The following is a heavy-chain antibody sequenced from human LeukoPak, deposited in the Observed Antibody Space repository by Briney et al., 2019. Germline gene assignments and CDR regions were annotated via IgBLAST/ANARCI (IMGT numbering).Heavy chain of an antibody. CDR1: GGSFSGYY. Sequence: NPSETLSLTCAVYGGSFSGYYWSWIRQPPGKGLEWIGEINHSGSTNYNPSLKSRVTISVDTSKNQFSLKLSSVTAADTAVYYCARGDYGDYYGMDVWGQGTTVTVSS. CDR2: INHSGST. J-gene: IGHJ6*02. CDR3: ARGDYGDYYGMDV. V-gene: IGHV4-34*01. D-gene: IGHD4-17*01.